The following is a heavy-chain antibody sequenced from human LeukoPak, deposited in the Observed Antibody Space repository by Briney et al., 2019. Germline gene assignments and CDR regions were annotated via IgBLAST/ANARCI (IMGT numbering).Heavy chain of an antibody. J-gene: IGHJ1*01. Sequence: PGGSLRLSCAASGFTFTSYAMSWVRQAPGKVLEWVSAISGSGGSTYYADSVKGRFTISRDNSKNTLYLQMNSLRAEDTAVYYCAKGRTTTEYFQHWGQGTPVTVSS. V-gene: IGHV3-23*01. D-gene: IGHD1-1*01. CDR2: ISGSGGST. CDR1: GFTFTSYA. CDR3: AKGRTTTEYFQH.